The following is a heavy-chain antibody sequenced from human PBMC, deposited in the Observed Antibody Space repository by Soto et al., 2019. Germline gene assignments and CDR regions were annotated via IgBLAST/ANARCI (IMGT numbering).Heavy chain of an antibody. J-gene: IGHJ4*02. D-gene: IGHD2-15*01. CDR2: INPSGGST. CDR3: ARDLEYCSGGSCYFPNYFDY. CDR1: GYTFTSYY. V-gene: IGHV1-46*01. Sequence: ASVKVSCKASGYTFTSYYMHWVRQAPGQGLEWMGIINPSGGSTSYAQKFQGRVTMTRDTSTSTVYMELSSLRSEDTAVYYCARDLEYCSGGSCYFPNYFDYWGQGTLVTVSS.